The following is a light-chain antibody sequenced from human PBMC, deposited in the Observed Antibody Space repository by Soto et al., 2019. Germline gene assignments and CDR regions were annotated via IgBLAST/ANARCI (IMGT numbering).Light chain of an antibody. J-gene: IGKJ1*01. Sequence: ETVLTQSPATLSLSPGERATLSCRASQSVRSNLAWYQHKPGQAPRLLIYDASNRATGIPARFSGSGSGTDFTLTISNLEPEDFADYYCQQRDNWPLTFGQGAKVEIK. V-gene: IGKV3-11*01. CDR2: DAS. CDR3: QQRDNWPLT. CDR1: QSVRSN.